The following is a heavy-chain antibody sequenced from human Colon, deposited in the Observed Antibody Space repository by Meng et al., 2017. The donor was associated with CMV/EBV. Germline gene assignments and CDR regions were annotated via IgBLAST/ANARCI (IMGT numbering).Heavy chain of an antibody. V-gene: IGHV3-66*02. CDR3: TRDSAIYYDFSSGSLSNGFDV. J-gene: IGHJ6*02. CDR1: GFTVNLNY. CDR2: IYSGGDT. D-gene: IGHD3-3*01. Sequence: GESLKISCAASGFTVNLNYMTWVRQAPGKGLEWVSIIYSGGDTYYADSVQGRFTMSRDNSKNTVYLQMNSLRPEDTAVYYCTRDSAIYYDFSSGSLSNGFDVWGPGTTVTVSS.